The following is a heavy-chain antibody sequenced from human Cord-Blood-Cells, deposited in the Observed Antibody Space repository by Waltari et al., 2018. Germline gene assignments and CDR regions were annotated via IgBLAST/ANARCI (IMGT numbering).Heavy chain of an antibody. J-gene: IGHJ4*02. CDR1: GGTFSSYA. Sequence: QVQLVQSGAEVKKPGSSVKVSCKASGGTFSSYAISWVRQAPGQGLEWMGGINPIVGTAIYAQKFQGRVTSTADESTSTAYMEVSSLRAEDTAVYYCARAGGYDPTQFDYWGQGTLVTVSS. CDR3: ARAGGYDPTQFDY. V-gene: IGHV1-69*01. CDR2: INPIVGTA. D-gene: IGHD5-12*01.